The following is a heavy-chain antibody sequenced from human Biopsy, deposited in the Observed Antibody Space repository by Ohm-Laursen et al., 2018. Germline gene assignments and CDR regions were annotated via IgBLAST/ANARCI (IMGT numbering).Heavy chain of an antibody. J-gene: IGHJ6*02. D-gene: IGHD6-13*01. V-gene: IGHV3-9*01. CDR1: GFSFDNHV. CDR2: ISWNSDSI. Sequence: SSLRLSCAASGFSFDNHVMHWVRQAPGKGLEWVSGISWNSDSIGYADSVKGRFTISRDNAKNFLYLQMNSLRSEDTALYYCAKDRYPSSWHYYYGMDVWGQGTTVTVSS. CDR3: AKDRYPSSWHYYYGMDV.